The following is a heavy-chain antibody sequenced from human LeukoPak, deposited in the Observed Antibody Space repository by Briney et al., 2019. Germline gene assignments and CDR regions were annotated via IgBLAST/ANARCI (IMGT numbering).Heavy chain of an antibody. CDR2: FDPEDGET. D-gene: IGHD2-21*01. CDR1: GYTFTSYD. CDR3: AADPAYCGGDCYWVY. V-gene: IGHV1-24*01. Sequence: GASVKVSCKASGYTFTSYDINWVRQATGQGLEWMGGFDPEDGETIYAQKFQGRVTMTEDTSTDTAYMELSSLRSEDTAVYYCAADPAYCGGDCYWVYWGQGTLVTVSS. J-gene: IGHJ4*02.